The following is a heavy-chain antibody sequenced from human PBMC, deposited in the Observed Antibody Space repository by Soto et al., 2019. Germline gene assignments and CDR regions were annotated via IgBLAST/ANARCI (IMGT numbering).Heavy chain of an antibody. CDR1: GGSISSGGYY. D-gene: IGHD6-13*01. V-gene: IGHV4-31*03. CDR3: ARAPAPIIAAAGPPDYMDV. Sequence: PSETLSLTCTVSGGSISSGGYYWSWIRQHPGKGLEWIGYIYYSGSTYYNPSLKSRVTISVDTSKNQFSLKLSSVTAADTAVYYCARAPAPIIAAAGPPDYMDVWGKGTTVTVSS. J-gene: IGHJ6*03. CDR2: IYYSGST.